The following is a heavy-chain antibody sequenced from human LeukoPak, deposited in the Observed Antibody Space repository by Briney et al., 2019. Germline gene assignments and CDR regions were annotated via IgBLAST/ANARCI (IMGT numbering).Heavy chain of an antibody. V-gene: IGHV4-39*01. CDR3: ARHYMVRGLKPFDY. D-gene: IGHD3-10*01. Sequence: SETLSLTCTVSGGSISSSSYYWGWIRQPPGKELEWIGSIYYSGSTYYNPSLKRRVTISVDTTKNQFSLKLSSVTAADTAVYYCARHYMVRGLKPFDYWGQGTLVTVSS. J-gene: IGHJ4*02. CDR1: GGSISSSSYY. CDR2: IYYSGST.